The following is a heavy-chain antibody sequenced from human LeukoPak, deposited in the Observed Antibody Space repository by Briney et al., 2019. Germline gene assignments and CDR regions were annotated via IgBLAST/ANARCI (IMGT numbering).Heavy chain of an antibody. CDR2: IIPILGIA. D-gene: IGHD1-26*01. CDR1: GGTFSSYA. CDR3: AREVGTGAFDY. V-gene: IGHV1-69*04. Sequence: SVKVSCKASGGTFSSYAISWVRQAPGQGLEWMGRIIPILGIANYAQKFQGKVTITADKSTSTAYMELSSLRSEDTAVYYCAREVGTGAFDYWGQGTLVTVSS. J-gene: IGHJ4*02.